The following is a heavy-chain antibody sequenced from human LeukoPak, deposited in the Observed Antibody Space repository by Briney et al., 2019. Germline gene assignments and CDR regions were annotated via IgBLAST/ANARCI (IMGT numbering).Heavy chain of an antibody. CDR1: VFNFIDYS. CDR3: ARDHRYAFDN. CDR2: IGISSGNT. Sequence: GWSLRLSCAASVFNFIDYSMNWVRQAPGKGLEWISYIGISSGNTKYADSVKGRFTISRDKARNSLDLQMNSLRVDDTAVYHCARDHRYAFDNWGHGTLVTVSS. D-gene: IGHD5-12*01. V-gene: IGHV3-48*01. J-gene: IGHJ4*01.